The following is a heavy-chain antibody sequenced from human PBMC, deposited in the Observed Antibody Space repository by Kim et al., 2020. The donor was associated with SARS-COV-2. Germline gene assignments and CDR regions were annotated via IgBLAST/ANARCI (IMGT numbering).Heavy chain of an antibody. V-gene: IGHV4-31*03. Sequence: SETLSLTCTVSGGSISSGGYYWSWIRQHPGKGLEWIGYIYYSGSTYYNPSLKSRVTISVDTSKNQFSLKLSSVTAADTAVYYCARARLSYDSRGTFDIWGQGTMVTVSS. CDR2: IYYSGST. CDR1: GGSISSGGYY. D-gene: IGHD3-22*01. CDR3: ARARLSYDSRGTFDI. J-gene: IGHJ3*02.